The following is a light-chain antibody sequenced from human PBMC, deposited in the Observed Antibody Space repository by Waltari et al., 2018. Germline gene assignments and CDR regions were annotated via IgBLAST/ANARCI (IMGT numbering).Light chain of an antibody. CDR1: QIVNSR. J-gene: IGKJ1*01. CDR3: QQYNDWPLT. CDR2: GAS. Sequence: EIVMTQSPATLSASPGERVTLSCRASQIVNSRLAWYQQKPGQAPTLLIYGASTRATGIPARFSGSGSATEFTLTISSLQSEDFAVYYWQQYNDWPLTFGQGTKVEIK. V-gene: IGKV3-15*01.